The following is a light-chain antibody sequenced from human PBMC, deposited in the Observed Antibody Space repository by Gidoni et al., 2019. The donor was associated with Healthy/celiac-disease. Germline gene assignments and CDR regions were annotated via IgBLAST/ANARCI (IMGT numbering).Light chain of an antibody. CDR1: QSLLHSNGYYY. Sequence: IVMTQSPLSLPVTPGEPAAISCMSSQSLLHSNGYYYLDWYLQKPVQSPQLLIYFGSKRASGVPVRFSGSGSGTDFTLRISRVEAVEVGVCYCMQALQPLTFGPGTKVDIK. CDR3: MQALQPLT. V-gene: IGKV2-28*01. J-gene: IGKJ3*01. CDR2: FGS.